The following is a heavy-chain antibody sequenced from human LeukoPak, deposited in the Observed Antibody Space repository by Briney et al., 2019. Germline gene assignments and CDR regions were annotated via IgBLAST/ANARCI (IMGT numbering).Heavy chain of an antibody. CDR1: GFTFSTYG. J-gene: IGHJ4*02. V-gene: IGHV3-33*01. D-gene: IGHD3-22*01. CDR2: IWYDESNE. CDR3: ARDRAYSTGYYGGRLDL. Sequence: PGGSLRLSCVASGFTFSTYGMHWVRQAPGKGLEWVAVIWYDESNEHYADSVKGRFTISRDNSKNTLYLQMNSLRGEDTAVYYCARDRAYSTGYYGGRLDLWGQGTLVTVSS.